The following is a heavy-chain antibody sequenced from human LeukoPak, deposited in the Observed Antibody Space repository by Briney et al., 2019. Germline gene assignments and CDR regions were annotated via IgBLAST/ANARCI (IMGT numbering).Heavy chain of an antibody. D-gene: IGHD3-22*01. J-gene: IGHJ3*01. CDR2: ISGSGGTT. CDR3: ARDWETLTYYDSSGQEY. V-gene: IGHV3-23*01. Sequence: GGSLRLSCAAYGFTFSSYAMSWVRQAPGKGLEWVSAISGSGGTTYYADSVKGWFTISRDNSKNTLYLQMNSLGAEDTAIYFCARDWETLTYYDSSGQEYWGQGTMVTVSS. CDR1: GFTFSSYA.